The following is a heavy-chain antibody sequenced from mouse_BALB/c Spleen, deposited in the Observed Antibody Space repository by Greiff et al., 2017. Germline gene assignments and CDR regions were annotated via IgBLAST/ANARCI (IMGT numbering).Heavy chain of an antibody. Sequence: DVMLVESGGGLVKPGGSLKLSCAASGFTFSDYYMYWVRQTPEKRLEWVATISDGGSYTYYPDSVKGRFTISRDNAKNNLYLQMSSLKSEDTAMYYCARDGDYGYWYFDVWGAGTTVTVSS. J-gene: IGHJ1*01. CDR1: GFTFSDYY. D-gene: IGHD2-13*01. V-gene: IGHV5-4*02. CDR2: ISDGGSYT. CDR3: ARDGDYGYWYFDV.